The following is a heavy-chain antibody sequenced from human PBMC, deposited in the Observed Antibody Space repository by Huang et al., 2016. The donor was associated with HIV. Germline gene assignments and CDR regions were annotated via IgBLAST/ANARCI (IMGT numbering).Heavy chain of an antibody. J-gene: IGHJ6*03. CDR3: AQGRPKYYYMDV. CDR1: GFTFSSYG. Sequence: QVQLVESGGGVVQPGRSLRLSCAASGFTFSSYGMHWVRQARGKGLEWVAVISYDGSNKYYVDSVKGRFTISRDKSKNTLYLQRNSLRPEDTAVYYCAQGRPKYYYMDVWGKGTTVTVSS. CDR2: ISYDGSNK. V-gene: IGHV3-30*18.